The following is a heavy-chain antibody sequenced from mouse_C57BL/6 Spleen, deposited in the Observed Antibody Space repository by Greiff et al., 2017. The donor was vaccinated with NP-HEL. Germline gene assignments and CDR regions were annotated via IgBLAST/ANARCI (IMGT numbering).Heavy chain of an antibody. CDR3: ARDYGSSYAWCAY. J-gene: IGHJ3*01. CDR2: IYPGSGNT. Sequence: QVQLQQSGAELVRPGASVKLSCKASGYTFTDYYINWVKQRPGQGLEWIARIYPGSGNTYYNEKFKGKATLTAEKSSSTAYMQLSSLTSEDSAVYFCARDYGSSYAWCAYWGQGTRVTVSA. CDR1: GYTFTDYY. V-gene: IGHV1-76*01. D-gene: IGHD1-1*01.